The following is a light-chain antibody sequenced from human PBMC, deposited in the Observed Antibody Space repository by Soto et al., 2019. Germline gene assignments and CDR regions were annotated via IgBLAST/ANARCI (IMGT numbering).Light chain of an antibody. Sequence: EIVLTQSPGTLSLSPGERATLSCRASQSVTSSYLAWYQQKPGQAPRLLIYGASSRATGIPDRFSGSGSGTDFTLTISRLEPEDCAVYYCQQYGSSPRFGHGTKGISN. CDR1: QSVTSSY. J-gene: IGKJ1*01. CDR3: QQYGSSPR. CDR2: GAS. V-gene: IGKV3-20*01.